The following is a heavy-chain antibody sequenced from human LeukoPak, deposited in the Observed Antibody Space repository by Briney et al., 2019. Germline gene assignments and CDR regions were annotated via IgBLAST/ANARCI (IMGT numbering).Heavy chain of an antibody. CDR3: ARDPGVRWLVGFDY. CDR2: IWYDGSNK. Sequence: GRSLRLSCAASGFTFSSYGMHWVRQAPGKGLEWVAVIWYDGSNKYYADSVKGRFTISRDNSKNTLYLQMDGLRAEDTAVYYCARDPGVRWLVGFDYWGQGTLVTVSS. CDR1: GFTFSSYG. J-gene: IGHJ4*02. V-gene: IGHV3-33*01. D-gene: IGHD6-19*01.